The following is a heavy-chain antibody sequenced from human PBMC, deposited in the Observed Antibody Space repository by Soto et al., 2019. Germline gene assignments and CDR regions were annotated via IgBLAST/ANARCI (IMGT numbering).Heavy chain of an antibody. J-gene: IGHJ6*02. CDR1: GFTFSSYS. V-gene: IGHV3-48*01. D-gene: IGHD3-22*01. Sequence: AGGSLRLSCAASGFTFSSYSMNWVRQAPGKGLQWISYISSSSNTIYYADSVKGRFTISRDYAKNTLYLQMNSLRAEDTAVYYCAKDHYDSSGYYLPYYYGMDVWGQGTTVTVSS. CDR2: ISSSSNTI. CDR3: AKDHYDSSGYYLPYYYGMDV.